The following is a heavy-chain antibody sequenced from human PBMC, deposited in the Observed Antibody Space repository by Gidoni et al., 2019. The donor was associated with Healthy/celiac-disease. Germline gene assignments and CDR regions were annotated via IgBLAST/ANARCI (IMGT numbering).Heavy chain of an antibody. D-gene: IGHD2-2*01. V-gene: IGHV3-74*01. Sequence: EVQLVESGGGLVQPGGSLSLSCAASVFTFSSYWMHLVRQAPGKGLGWVSRLKSDGSSTGYGDAVKVRFTISRDNAKNTLYLQMNSLRAEDTAVYYCARATPRYCSSTSCSYGMDVWGQGTTVTVSS. CDR2: LKSDGSST. CDR1: VFTFSSYW. CDR3: ARATPRYCSSTSCSYGMDV. J-gene: IGHJ6*02.